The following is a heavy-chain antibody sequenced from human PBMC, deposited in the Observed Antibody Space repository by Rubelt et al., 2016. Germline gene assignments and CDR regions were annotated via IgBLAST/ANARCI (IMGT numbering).Heavy chain of an antibody. CDR2: ISYDGSNK. CDR1: A. V-gene: IGHV3-30*04. Sequence: AMHWVRQAPGKGLEWVAVISYDGSNKYYADSVKGRFTISRDNSKNTLYLQMNSLRAEDTAVYYCTTDRSYDILTGYYKHDYWGQGTLVTVSS. CDR3: TTDRSYDILTGYYKHDY. D-gene: IGHD3-9*01. J-gene: IGHJ4*02.